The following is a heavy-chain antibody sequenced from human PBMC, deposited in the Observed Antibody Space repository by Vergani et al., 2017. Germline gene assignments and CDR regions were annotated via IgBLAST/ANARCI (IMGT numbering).Heavy chain of an antibody. J-gene: IGHJ5*02. CDR3: ARGVVVGVSWDFGWFDP. Sequence: QVQLQESGPGLVKPSGTLSLTCAVSGGSISSSNWWSWVRQPPGKGLEWIGEIYHSGSTNYNPSLKSRVSISVDKSKNQFSLKLISVTAADTAVYYCARGVVVGVSWDFGWFDPWGQGTLVTVSS. V-gene: IGHV4-4*02. D-gene: IGHD2-15*01. CDR1: GGSISSSNW. CDR2: IYHSGST.